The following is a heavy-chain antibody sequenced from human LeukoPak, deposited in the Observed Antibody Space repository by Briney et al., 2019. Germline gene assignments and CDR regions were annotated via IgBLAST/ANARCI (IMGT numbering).Heavy chain of an antibody. CDR3: ASWGPVAGQRALDY. CDR1: GLTFSRYW. V-gene: IGHV3-7*03. Sequence: PGGSLRLSCVTSGLTFSRYWMTWVRQSPGKGQEWVATLIQDGAEKHYVDSVKGRFTISRDNAKNSVYLQMNSLRAEDTAVYYCASWGPVAGQRALDYWGQGTPVTVSS. J-gene: IGHJ4*02. D-gene: IGHD6-19*01. CDR2: LIQDGAEK.